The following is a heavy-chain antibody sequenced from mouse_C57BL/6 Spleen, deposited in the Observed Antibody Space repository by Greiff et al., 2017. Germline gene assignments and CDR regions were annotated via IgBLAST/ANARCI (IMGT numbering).Heavy chain of an antibody. Sequence: VQLEQPGAELVKPGASVKLSCKASGYTFTSYWMHWVKQRPGRGLEWIGRIDPNSGGTKYNEKFKSKATLTVDKPSSTAYMQLSSLTSEDDAADYCSSGDGDDWYFDVWGTGTTVTVSS. V-gene: IGHV1-72*01. CDR3: SSGDGDDWYFDV. CDR2: IDPNSGGT. J-gene: IGHJ1*03. D-gene: IGHD3-3*01. CDR1: GYTFTSYW.